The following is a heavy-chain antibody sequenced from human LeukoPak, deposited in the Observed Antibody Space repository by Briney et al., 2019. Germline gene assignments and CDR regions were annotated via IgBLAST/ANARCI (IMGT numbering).Heavy chain of an antibody. CDR2: INQDGSER. CDR1: GITFSTYW. D-gene: IGHD3-22*01. Sequence: PGGSLRLSCAVSGITFSTYWMSWVRQAPGKGLEWVGNINQDGSERNYVDSVKGRFTISRDNANNSLYLQMNSLRAEDTAVYYCARDYYSRFDYWGQGTLVTVSS. V-gene: IGHV3-7*01. J-gene: IGHJ4*02. CDR3: ARDYYSRFDY.